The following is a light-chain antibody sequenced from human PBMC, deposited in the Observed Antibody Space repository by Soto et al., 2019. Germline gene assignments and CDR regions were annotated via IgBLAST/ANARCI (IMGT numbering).Light chain of an antibody. V-gene: IGLV2-11*01. CDR1: SSDVGGYNY. J-gene: IGLJ2*01. CDR3: CSYAGSYTLEGVV. Sequence: QSALTQPRSVSGSPGQSVTISCTGTSSDVGGYNYVSWYQQHPGKAPKLMIYDVSKRPSGVPDRFSGSKSGNTASLTISGLQAEDEADYYCCSYAGSYTLEGVVFGGGTKLTVL. CDR2: DVS.